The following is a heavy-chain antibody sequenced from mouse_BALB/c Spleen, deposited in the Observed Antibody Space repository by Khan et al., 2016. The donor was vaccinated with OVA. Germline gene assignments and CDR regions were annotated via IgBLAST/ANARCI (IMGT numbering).Heavy chain of an antibody. Sequence: VQLQQSGAELVRPGALVKLSCKASGFNIKDYYIHWVKQRPEQGMEWIGWIDPENGETVSDPNFQGKAIITADTSSNTAYLHISSLTSDDTVVDYCARSGYSAWFAYWGQGALVTVSS. J-gene: IGHJ3*01. V-gene: IGHV14-1*02. CDR2: IDPENGET. CDR3: ARSGYSAWFAY. CDR1: GFNIKDYY.